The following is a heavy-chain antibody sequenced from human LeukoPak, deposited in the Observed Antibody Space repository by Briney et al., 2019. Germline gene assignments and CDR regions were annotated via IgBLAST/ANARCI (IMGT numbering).Heavy chain of an antibody. D-gene: IGHD3/OR15-3a*01. J-gene: IGHJ4*02. CDR2: IRYDGSKK. Sequence: QPGRSLRLSCAASGFTFSSYGMHWVRQAPGKGLEWVALIRYDGSKKDYADSVRGRFTISRDDSKNTLYLQMNSLRAEDTAMYYCVGTGDTERFDYWGQGTLVTVSS. V-gene: IGHV3-33*08. CDR3: VGTGDTERFDY. CDR1: GFTFSSYG.